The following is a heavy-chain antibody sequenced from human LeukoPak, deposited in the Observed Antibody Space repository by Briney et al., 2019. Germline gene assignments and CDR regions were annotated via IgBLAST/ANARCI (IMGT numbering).Heavy chain of an antibody. D-gene: IGHD6-19*01. J-gene: IGHJ4*02. CDR1: GGTFSSYA. V-gene: IGHV1-69*05. Sequence: GASVKVSCKASGGTFSSYAISWVRQAPGQGLEWMGGIIPIFGTANYAQKFQGRVTITTDESTSTAYMELSSLRSEDTAVYYCARVYSSGWYTHYDYWGQGTLVTVSS. CDR2: IIPIFGTA. CDR3: ARVYSSGWYTHYDY.